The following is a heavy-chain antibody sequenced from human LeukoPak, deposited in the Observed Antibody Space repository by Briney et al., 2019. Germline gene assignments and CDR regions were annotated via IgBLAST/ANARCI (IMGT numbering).Heavy chain of an antibody. CDR3: ARGRGSGWYARY. J-gene: IGHJ4*02. Sequence: SETLSLTCTVSGGSISSYYWSWIRQPPGKGLEWIGYIYYSGSTNYNPPLKSRVTISVDTSKNQFSLKLSSVTAADTAVYYCARGRGSGWYARYWGQGTLVTVSS. V-gene: IGHV4-59*12. D-gene: IGHD6-19*01. CDR1: GGSISSYY. CDR2: IYYSGST.